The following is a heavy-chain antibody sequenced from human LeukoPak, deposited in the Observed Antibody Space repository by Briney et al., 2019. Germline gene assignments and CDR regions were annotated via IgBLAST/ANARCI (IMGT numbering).Heavy chain of an antibody. CDR2: INPNSGGT. CDR1: GYTFTGYY. CDR3: ASGGYSLGVSCYYMDV. J-gene: IGHJ6*03. V-gene: IGHV1-2*02. D-gene: IGHD2-8*02. Sequence: ASVKVSCKASGYTFTGYYMHWVRQAPGQGLEWMGWINPNSGGTNYAQKFQGRVTMTRDTSISTAYMELSRLRSDDTAVYYCASGGYSLGVSCYYMDVWGKGTTVTVYS.